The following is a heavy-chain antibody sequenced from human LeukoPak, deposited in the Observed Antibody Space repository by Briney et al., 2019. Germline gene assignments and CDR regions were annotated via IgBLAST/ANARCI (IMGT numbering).Heavy chain of an antibody. Sequence: GGSLRLSCAASGFTFSSYAMSWVRQAPGKGLEWVSTITTSGGSTYYSDSVKGRFTISRDNSKNTLYLQVNSLRAEDTAVYYCAKDLNRYGYYYYGMDVWGQGTTVTVSS. CDR3: AKDLNRYGYYYYGMDV. D-gene: IGHD5-18*01. CDR2: ITTSGGST. CDR1: GFTFSSYA. V-gene: IGHV3-23*01. J-gene: IGHJ6*02.